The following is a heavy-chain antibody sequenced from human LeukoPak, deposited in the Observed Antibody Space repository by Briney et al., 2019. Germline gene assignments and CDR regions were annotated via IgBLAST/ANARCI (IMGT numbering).Heavy chain of an antibody. CDR3: AKVRGYNWNRVGQFDY. Sequence: GGSLRLSCAASGFTFSSYAMSWVRQAPGKGLEWVSAISGSGGSTYYADSVKGRFTISRDNSKNTLYLQMNSLRSEDTAVYYCAKVRGYNWNRVGQFDYWGQGTLVTVSS. CDR1: GFTFSSYA. D-gene: IGHD1-20*01. CDR2: ISGSGGST. J-gene: IGHJ4*02. V-gene: IGHV3-23*01.